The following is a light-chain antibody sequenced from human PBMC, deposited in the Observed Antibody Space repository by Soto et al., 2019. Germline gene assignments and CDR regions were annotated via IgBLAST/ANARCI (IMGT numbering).Light chain of an antibody. V-gene: IGKV1-12*01. CDR3: QQANSFPLT. CDR2: AAS. J-gene: IGKJ5*01. Sequence: DIQMTQSPSSVSASLGDRVTITCRASQGITYWLAWYQQRPGRAPKCLIYAASILESGVPSRFSGSGSGTNFTLTISDLQPEDFATYFCQQANSFPLTFGHGTRLDLK. CDR1: QGITYW.